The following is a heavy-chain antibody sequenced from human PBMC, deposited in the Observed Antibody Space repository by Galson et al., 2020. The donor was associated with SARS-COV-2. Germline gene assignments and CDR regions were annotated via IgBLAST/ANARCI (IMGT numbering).Heavy chain of an antibody. D-gene: IGHD3-22*01. CDR2: INTYGNST. V-gene: IGHV3-74*01. J-gene: IGHJ4*02. CDR1: GFSFSDYW. CDR3: VRHSSGDY. Sequence: GGSLRLSCAASGFSFSDYWMHWVRQAPGKGLVLVSRINTYGNSTNYADSVRGRFTVSRDNAKNMLYLQMNSLRAEDTAVYYCVRHSSGDYWGQGTLVTVSS.